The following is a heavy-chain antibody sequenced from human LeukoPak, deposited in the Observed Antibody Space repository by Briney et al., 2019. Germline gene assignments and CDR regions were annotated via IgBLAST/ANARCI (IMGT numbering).Heavy chain of an antibody. V-gene: IGHV3-9*01. CDR1: GFTFDDYA. Sequence: PGRSLRLSCAASGFTFDDYAMHWVRQAPGKGLEWVSGISWNSGSIGYADSVKGRFTISRDNAKNSLYLQMNSLRAEDSALYYCAKAMGVRGVIYYFDYWGQGTLVTVSS. CDR3: AKAMGVRGVIYYFDY. J-gene: IGHJ4*02. CDR2: ISWNSGSI. D-gene: IGHD3-10*01.